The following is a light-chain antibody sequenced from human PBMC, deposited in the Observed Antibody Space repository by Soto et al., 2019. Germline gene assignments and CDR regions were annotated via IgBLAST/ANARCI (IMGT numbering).Light chain of an antibody. CDR1: QSVTSDY. Sequence: DIVLTQSPGSLSLSPGERATLSCRASQSVTSDYLAWYQQKPGQPPRLLIYGASSRATGIPDRFSGSGSGKDFTLTISRLEPEASEVYLCNNYGYGRDTFGRGPSWRSN. J-gene: IGKJ2*01. CDR2: GAS. V-gene: IGKV3-20*01. CDR3: NNYGYGRDT.